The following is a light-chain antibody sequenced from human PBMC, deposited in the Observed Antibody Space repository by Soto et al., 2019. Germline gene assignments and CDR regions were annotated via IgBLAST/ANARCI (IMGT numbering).Light chain of an antibody. CDR1: QGIRHY. Sequence: DIQMTQSPSSLSASVRDRVTITCRASQGIRHYLAWYQQKPGKVPKLLIYAASTLQSGVPSRFSGSGSGTDFTLTISSLQPEDVATYDGQKYDSAHWTFGQGTKVEIK. CDR3: QKYDSAHWT. V-gene: IGKV1-27*01. J-gene: IGKJ1*01. CDR2: AAS.